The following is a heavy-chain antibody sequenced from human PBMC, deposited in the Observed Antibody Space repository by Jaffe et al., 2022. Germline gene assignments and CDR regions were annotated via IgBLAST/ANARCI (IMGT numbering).Heavy chain of an antibody. D-gene: IGHD1-1*01. Sequence: QVQLVESGGGVVQPGGSLRLSCAASGFTFSSYGMHWVRQAPGKGLEWVAFIRYDGSNKYYADSVKGRFTISRDNSKNTLYLQMNSLRAEDTAVYYCAKAPRNWAYYYFDYWGQGTLVTVSS. J-gene: IGHJ4*02. V-gene: IGHV3-30*02. CDR2: IRYDGSNK. CDR1: GFTFSSYG. CDR3: AKAPRNWAYYYFDY.